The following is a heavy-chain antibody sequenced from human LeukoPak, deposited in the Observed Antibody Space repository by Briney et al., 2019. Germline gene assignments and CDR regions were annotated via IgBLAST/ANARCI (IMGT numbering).Heavy chain of an antibody. D-gene: IGHD3-3*01. J-gene: IGHJ6*02. Sequence: ASVKVSCKASGYTFTGYYMHWVRQAPGQGLEWMGWINPNSGGTNYAQKFQGRVTMTRDTSISTAYMELSRLRFDDTAVYYCARAGFTIFGVVINYYYGMDVWGQGTTVTVSS. CDR1: GYTFTGYY. V-gene: IGHV1-2*02. CDR3: ARAGFTIFGVVINYYYGMDV. CDR2: INPNSGGT.